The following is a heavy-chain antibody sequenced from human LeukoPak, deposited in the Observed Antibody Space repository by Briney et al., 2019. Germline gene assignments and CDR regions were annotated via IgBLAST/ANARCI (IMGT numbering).Heavy chain of an antibody. CDR2: ITYNSGTI. V-gene: IGHV3-48*02. CDR3: ARDSGYSYADDY. Sequence: GRSLRLSCAASGFTFRSYAMQWVRQAPGKGLEWVSYITYNSGTIFYADSVKGRFTISRDNAKDSLYLQMSSLRDEDTAVYYCARDSGYSYADDYWGQGTLVTVSS. CDR1: GFTFRSYA. D-gene: IGHD5-18*01. J-gene: IGHJ4*02.